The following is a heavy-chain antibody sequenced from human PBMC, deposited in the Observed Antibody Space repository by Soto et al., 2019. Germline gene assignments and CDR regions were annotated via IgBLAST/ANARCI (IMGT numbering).Heavy chain of an antibody. V-gene: IGHV3-33*01. Sequence: QVQLVESGGGMVQPGRSLRLSSAASGFTFSSYGMHWVRQAPGKGLEWVAVIWYDGSNKYYADSVKGRFTISRDNSKNTLYLQMNSLRAEDTAVYYCAREPAGDSSALDYWGQGTLVTVSS. D-gene: IGHD3-22*01. CDR3: AREPAGDSSALDY. J-gene: IGHJ4*02. CDR1: GFTFSSYG. CDR2: IWYDGSNK.